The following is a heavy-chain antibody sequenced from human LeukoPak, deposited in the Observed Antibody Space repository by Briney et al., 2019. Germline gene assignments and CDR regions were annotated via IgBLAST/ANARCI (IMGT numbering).Heavy chain of an antibody. D-gene: IGHD1-26*01. CDR3: ARGSYTYSIVGSTPFDY. CDR2: IYPGDSDT. CDR1: GYSFTSYW. J-gene: IGHJ4*02. Sequence: GESLEISCKASGYSFTSYWIAWVRQMPGKGLEWMGIIYPGDSDTKYSPSFRGQVTISADESINTAYLQWSSVKASDTAMYFCARGSYTYSIVGSTPFDYWGQGTLVTVSS. V-gene: IGHV5-51*01.